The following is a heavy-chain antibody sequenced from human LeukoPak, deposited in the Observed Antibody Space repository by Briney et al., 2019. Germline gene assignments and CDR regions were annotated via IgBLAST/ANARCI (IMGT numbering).Heavy chain of an antibody. J-gene: IGHJ4*02. CDR2: IYYSGST. CDR1: GGSISNSNYY. Sequence: SETLSLTCTVSGGSISNSNYYWGWIRQPPGKGLEWIGNIYYSGSTYYNPSLRSRVTISVDTSKNQFSLKLSSVTAADTAVYYCARDREMATIQWGQGTLVTVSS. CDR3: ARDREMATIQ. V-gene: IGHV4-39*02. D-gene: IGHD5-24*01.